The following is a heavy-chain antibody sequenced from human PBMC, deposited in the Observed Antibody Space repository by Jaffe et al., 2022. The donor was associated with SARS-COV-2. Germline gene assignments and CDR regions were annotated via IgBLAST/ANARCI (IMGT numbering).Heavy chain of an antibody. Sequence: QVQLVESGGGVVQPGRSLRLSCAVSGFTFSNYAMHWVRQTPGTGLECIAFISYDGSSDYYADSVKGRFTISRDNSQNTLYLQMHSLRTEDTGVYYCARGVEHYYGSTELDFWGQGTLVTVSS. J-gene: IGHJ4*02. CDR3: ARGVEHYYGSTELDF. CDR1: GFTFSNYA. D-gene: IGHD3-10*01. V-gene: IGHV3-30*04. CDR2: ISYDGSSD.